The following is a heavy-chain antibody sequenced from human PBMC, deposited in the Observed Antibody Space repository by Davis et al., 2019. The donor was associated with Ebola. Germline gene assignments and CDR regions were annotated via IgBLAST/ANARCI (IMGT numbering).Heavy chain of an antibody. CDR2: IIPMFGTT. CDR3: ARARIVGGVEGHNYYYYGMDV. D-gene: IGHD3-16*01. Sequence: AASVKVSCKASGGTFTKHLINWVRQAPGQGLEWMGVIIPMFGTTNYAQKFQGRVTMTSDASTSTALMELSSLRSEDTAVYFCARARIVGGVEGHNYYYYGMDVWGQGTTVTVSS. J-gene: IGHJ6*02. V-gene: IGHV1-69*05. CDR1: GGTFTKHL.